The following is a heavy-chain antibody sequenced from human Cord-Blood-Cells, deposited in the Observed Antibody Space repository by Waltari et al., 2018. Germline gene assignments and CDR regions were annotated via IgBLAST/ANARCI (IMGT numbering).Heavy chain of an antibody. CDR3: AAITMVQGVIDY. J-gene: IGHJ4*02. D-gene: IGHD3-10*01. CDR2: IWYDGSNK. V-gene: IGHV3-33*01. CDR1: GFTFSSYG. Sequence: QVQLVESGGGVVQPGRSLRLSCAASGFTFSSYGMHWVRQAPGKGLEGVAVIWYDGSNKYYADSVKGRFTISRDNSKNTLYLQMNSLRAEDTAVYYCAAITMVQGVIDYWGQGTLVTVSS.